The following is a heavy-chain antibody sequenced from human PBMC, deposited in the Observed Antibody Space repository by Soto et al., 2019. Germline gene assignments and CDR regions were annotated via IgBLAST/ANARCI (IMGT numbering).Heavy chain of an antibody. V-gene: IGHV1-8*01. Sequence: ASVKVSCKASGYTFTSYDINWVRQATGQGLEWKRWMNPNSGNTGYAQKFQGRVTMTRNTSISTAYMELSSLRSEDTAVYYCARDGEMTRLGYYYYMDVWGKGTTVTVSS. CDR2: MNPNSGNT. J-gene: IGHJ6*03. D-gene: IGHD7-27*01. CDR1: GYTFTSYD. CDR3: ARDGEMTRLGYYYYMDV.